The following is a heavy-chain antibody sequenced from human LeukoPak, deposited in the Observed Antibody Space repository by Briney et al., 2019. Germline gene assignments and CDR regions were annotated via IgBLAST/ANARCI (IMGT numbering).Heavy chain of an antibody. V-gene: IGHV3-23*01. D-gene: IGHD3-9*01. Sequence: PGGSLSLACAAYALSFSMYAMSWVRQAPGEWMGWVSAISGSGGSTYYAGSVKGGFTISRDNSKNTLYLQMNSLRAEDTAVYYGAKDTYWQYDILTGYELGIFDYWGQGTLVTVSS. CDR3: AKDTYWQYDILTGYELGIFDY. CDR1: ALSFSMYA. J-gene: IGHJ4*02. CDR2: ISGSGGST.